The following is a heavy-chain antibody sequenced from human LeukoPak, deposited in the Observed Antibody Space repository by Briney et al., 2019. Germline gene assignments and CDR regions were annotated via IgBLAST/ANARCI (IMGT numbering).Heavy chain of an antibody. CDR3: AKDIVVVITSLDY. Sequence: GGSLRLSCAASGFTFSSYAMSWVRQAPGKGLEWVSAISGSGGSTYYADSVKGRFTISRDNSKNTLYLRMNSLRAEDTAVYYCAKDIVVVITSLDYWGQGTLVTVSS. D-gene: IGHD3-22*01. CDR2: ISGSGGST. J-gene: IGHJ4*02. V-gene: IGHV3-23*01. CDR1: GFTFSSYA.